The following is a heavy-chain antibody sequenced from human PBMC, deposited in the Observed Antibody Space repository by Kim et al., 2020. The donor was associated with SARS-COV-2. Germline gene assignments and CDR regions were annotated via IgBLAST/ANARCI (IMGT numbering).Heavy chain of an antibody. CDR3: ASDIVVLPAAEYYYYYGMD. CDR1: GGTFSSYA. V-gene: IGHV1-69*04. D-gene: IGHD2-2*01. CDR2: IIPILGIA. J-gene: IGHJ6*01. Sequence: SVKVSCKASGGTFSSYAISWVRQAPGQGLEWMGRIIPILGIANYAQKFQGRVTITADKSTSTAYMELSSLRSEDTAMFYCASDIVVLPAAEYYYYYGMD.